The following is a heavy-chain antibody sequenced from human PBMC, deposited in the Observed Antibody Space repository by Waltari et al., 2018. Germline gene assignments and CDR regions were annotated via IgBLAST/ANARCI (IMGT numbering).Heavy chain of an antibody. CDR3: ARVEGSYYDFWVDY. J-gene: IGHJ4*02. CDR1: GFTFSSYW. Sequence: EVQLVESGGGLVQPGGSLRLSCAASGFTFSSYWMSRVRQAPGKGLEWVANIKQDGSEKYYVDSVKGRFTISRDNAKNSLYLQMNSLRAEDTAVYYCARVEGSYYDFWVDYWGQGTLVTVSS. D-gene: IGHD3-3*01. V-gene: IGHV3-7*01. CDR2: IKQDGSEK.